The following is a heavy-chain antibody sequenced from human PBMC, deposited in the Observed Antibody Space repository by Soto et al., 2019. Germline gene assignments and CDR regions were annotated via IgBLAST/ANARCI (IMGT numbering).Heavy chain of an antibody. CDR2: ISYDGSNK. V-gene: IGHV3-30*18. CDR3: AKDQGKPPNWGYFDY. CDR1: GFTFSSYG. D-gene: IGHD7-27*01. Sequence: PGGSLRLSCAASGFTFSSYGMHWVRQAPGKGLEWVAVISYDGSNKYYADSVKGRFTISRDNSKNTLYLQMNSLRAEDTAVYYWAKDQGKPPNWGYFDYWGQGTLVTVSS. J-gene: IGHJ4*02.